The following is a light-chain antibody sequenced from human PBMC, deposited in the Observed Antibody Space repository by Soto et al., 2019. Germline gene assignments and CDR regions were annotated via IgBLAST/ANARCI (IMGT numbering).Light chain of an antibody. J-gene: IGKJ3*01. CDR2: SAS. Sequence: DIQMTQSPSSLSASVGDRVTITCWASQDINNYLAWYQQKPGKVPKLLIYSASSLQSGVPSRFSGSGSGTEFTLTLSSLQSEDVATYYCQKHDFAPFTFGPGTKVDIK. V-gene: IGKV1-27*01. CDR1: QDINNY. CDR3: QKHDFAPFT.